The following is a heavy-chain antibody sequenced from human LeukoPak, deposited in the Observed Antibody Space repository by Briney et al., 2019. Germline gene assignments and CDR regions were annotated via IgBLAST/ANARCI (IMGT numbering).Heavy chain of an antibody. CDR1: GFTFSNAW. D-gene: IGHD2-21*02. J-gene: IGHJ4*02. CDR2: IKSKTDGGTT. CDR3: AKGLTYCGGDCYSYYFDY. Sequence: GGSLRLSCAASGFTFSNAWMSWVRQAPGKGLEWVGRIKSKTDGGTTDYAAPVKGRFTISRDDSKNTLYLQMNSLRAEDAAVYYCAKGLTYCGGDCYSYYFDYWGQGTLVTVSS. V-gene: IGHV3-15*01.